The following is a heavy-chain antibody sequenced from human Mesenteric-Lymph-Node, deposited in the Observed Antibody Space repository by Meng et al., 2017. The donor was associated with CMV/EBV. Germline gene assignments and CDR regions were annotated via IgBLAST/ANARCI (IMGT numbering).Heavy chain of an antibody. V-gene: IGHV4-34*01. J-gene: IGHJ4*02. CDR1: GGAFSGYY. D-gene: IGHD4-17*01. CDR2: INHSGST. Sequence: CAVYGGAFSGYYWSWIRQPPGKGLEWIGEINHSGSTNYNPSLKSRVTISVDTSKNQFSLKLSSVTAADTAVYYCARTTVTKGRSSDYWGQGTLVTVSS. CDR3: ARTTVTKGRSSDY.